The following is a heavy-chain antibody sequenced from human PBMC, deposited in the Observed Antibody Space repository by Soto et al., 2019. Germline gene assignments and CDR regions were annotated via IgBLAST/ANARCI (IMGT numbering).Heavy chain of an antibody. J-gene: IGHJ2*01. CDR3: ARERDYSSGGYFDL. Sequence: QVQLVQSGAEVKKPGSSVKVSCKASGGTFSSYTISWVRQAPGQGLEWMGRIIPILGIANYAQKFQGRVTITADKSTSTADMELSSLRSEDTAVYYCARERDYSSGGYFDLWGRGTLVTVSS. CDR1: GGTFSSYT. D-gene: IGHD6-25*01. V-gene: IGHV1-69*08. CDR2: IIPILGIA.